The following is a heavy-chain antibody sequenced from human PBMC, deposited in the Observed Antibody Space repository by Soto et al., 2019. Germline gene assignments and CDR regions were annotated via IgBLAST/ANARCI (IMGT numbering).Heavy chain of an antibody. D-gene: IGHD6-6*01. J-gene: IGHJ3*02. Sequence: QVQLVESGGGVVQPGRSLRLSCAASGFIFSTYGMHWVRQAPGKGLEWVAVTWSDGSNKYYADSVKGRFTISRDNSKNTLYLQMNSLRAEDTAVYYCARDRARYSSSMLDAFDIWGQGTMVTVSS. CDR2: TWSDGSNK. V-gene: IGHV3-30*19. CDR3: ARDRARYSSSMLDAFDI. CDR1: GFIFSTYG.